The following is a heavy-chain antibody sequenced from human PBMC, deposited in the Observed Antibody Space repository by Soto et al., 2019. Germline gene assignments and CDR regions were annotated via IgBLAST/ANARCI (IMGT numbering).Heavy chain of an antibody. CDR1: GFTFSSYA. CDR3: AKDLEIVVVLASTPNVCFQH. D-gene: IGHD2-15*01. J-gene: IGHJ1*01. V-gene: IGHV3-23*01. Sequence: EVQMLESGGGLVQPGGSLRLSCAASGFTFSSYAMSWVRQAPGKGMEWVSAISGSGGSTYYVDSVKGRFTISSDNSKNTLELQMNSLRAVDTAVYSWAKDLEIVVVLASTPNVCFQHWGQGTLVTVSS. CDR2: ISGSGGST.